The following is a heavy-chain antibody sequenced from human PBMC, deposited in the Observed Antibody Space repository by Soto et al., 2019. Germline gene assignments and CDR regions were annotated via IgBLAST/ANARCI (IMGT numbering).Heavy chain of an antibody. V-gene: IGHV5-51*01. CDR3: ARARGCSSTSCYVEENYYYYMDV. J-gene: IGHJ6*03. D-gene: IGHD2-2*01. CDR2: IYPGDSDT. Sequence: GESLKISCKGSGYSFTSYWIGWVRQMPGKGLEWMGIIYPGDSDTRYSPSFQGQVTISADKSISTAYLQWSSLKASDTAMYYCARARGCSSTSCYVEENYYYYMDVWGKGTTVTVSS. CDR1: GYSFTSYW.